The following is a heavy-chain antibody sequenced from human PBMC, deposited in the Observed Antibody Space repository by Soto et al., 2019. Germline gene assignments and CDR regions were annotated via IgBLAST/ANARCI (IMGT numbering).Heavy chain of an antibody. Sequence: QVHLVQSGAEVKKPGASVKVSCKGSGYGFTTYGVTWVRQAPGEGLEWMAWISAHNGNTNYAQKLHGRVTVTRDTSTSRAYMELRKLRSDDTAAYYCARGGYGDYWGQGALVTVSS. J-gene: IGHJ4*02. V-gene: IGHV1-18*01. CDR1: GYGFTTYG. CDR3: ARGGYGDY. CDR2: ISAHNGNT. D-gene: IGHD1-1*01.